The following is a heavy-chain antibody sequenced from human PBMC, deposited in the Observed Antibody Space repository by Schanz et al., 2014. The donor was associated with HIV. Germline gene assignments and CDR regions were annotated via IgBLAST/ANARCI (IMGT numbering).Heavy chain of an antibody. Sequence: QVQLQQWGAGLLKPSETLSLTCAVYGGSFTNYYWSWNRQPPGKGLEWIGEINHSGSTNYNPSLKIRVTMSVDTSKNQFSLKLSSVTAADTALYFCARDPLLYCSSTNCLGMDVWGQGTTVIVSS. V-gene: IGHV4-34*01. CDR1: GGSFTNYY. CDR2: INHSGST. CDR3: ARDPLLYCSSTNCLGMDV. D-gene: IGHD2-2*01. J-gene: IGHJ6*02.